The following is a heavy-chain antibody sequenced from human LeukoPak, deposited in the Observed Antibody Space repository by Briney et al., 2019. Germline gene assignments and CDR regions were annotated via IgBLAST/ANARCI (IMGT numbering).Heavy chain of an antibody. V-gene: IGHV4-39*01. CDR3: ARPDQRGYSYGYSAFDI. Sequence: SETLSLTCTVSGGSISSSTHYWGWIRQPPGKGLEWIGSIHYSGRTYYNPSLKSRVTISVDTSKNQFSLRLSSVTAADTAVYYCARPDQRGYSYGYSAFDIWGQGTMVTVSS. J-gene: IGHJ3*02. D-gene: IGHD5-18*01. CDR2: IHYSGRT. CDR1: GGSISSSTHY.